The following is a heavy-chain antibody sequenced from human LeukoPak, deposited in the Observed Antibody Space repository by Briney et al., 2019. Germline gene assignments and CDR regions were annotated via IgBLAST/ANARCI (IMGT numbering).Heavy chain of an antibody. CDR3: ATDGDYYDSGTYSGH. CDR1: GGSISSYF. D-gene: IGHD3-10*01. Sequence: SETLSLTCTVSGGSISSYFWSWIRQPAGKGLEWIGRIYTRGSTDYNPSLKSRVTMSVDTSKNQFPLKLTSVTAADTAVYYCATDGDYYDSGTYSGHWGQGTLVTVSS. J-gene: IGHJ4*02. CDR2: IYTRGST. V-gene: IGHV4-4*07.